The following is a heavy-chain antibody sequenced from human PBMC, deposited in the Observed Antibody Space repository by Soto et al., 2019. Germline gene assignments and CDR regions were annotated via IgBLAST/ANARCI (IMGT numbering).Heavy chain of an antibody. V-gene: IGHV3-7*01. CDR1: GFTFGSYW. CDR2: IKMDASEK. J-gene: IGHJ4*01. D-gene: IGHD3-10*01. CDR3: ARHSGYGWGASVNHYLDY. Sequence: EVQLVESGGGLVQPGGSLRLSCAASGFTFGSYWMSWVRQAPGKGRAWLATIKMDASEKKYVDSVKGRLTMSRDNAKNSLYLQMDSRQAEDTAVYYCARHSGYGWGASVNHYLDYWGHGTLVTVSS.